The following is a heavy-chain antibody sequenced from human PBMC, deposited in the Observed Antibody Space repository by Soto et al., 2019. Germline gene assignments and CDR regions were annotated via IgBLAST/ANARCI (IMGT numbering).Heavy chain of an antibody. CDR3: AKDRGYCNGGSCYGFDY. V-gene: IGHV3-30*18. J-gene: IGHJ4*02. CDR1: GFSFSTYG. CDR2: ISYDGSNK. Sequence: GGSLRLSCAASGFSFSTYGMHWVRQAPGKGLEWVAVISYDGSNKYYADSVKGRSTISRDNSKNTLFLQMNSLRADDTAVYYCAKDRGYCNGGSCYGFDYWGQGTLVTASS. D-gene: IGHD2-15*01.